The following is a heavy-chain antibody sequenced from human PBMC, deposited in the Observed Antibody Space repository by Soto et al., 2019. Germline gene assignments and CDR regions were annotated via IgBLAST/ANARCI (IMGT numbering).Heavy chain of an antibody. J-gene: IGHJ6*02. Sequence: GESLKISCKGSGYSFTSYWISWVRQMPGKGLEWMGRIDPSDSYTNYSPSFQGHVTISADKSISTAYLQWSSLKASDTAMYYCARLWRVAVAADPYYYYGMDVWGQGTTVTVSS. CDR3: ARLWRVAVAADPYYYYGMDV. CDR2: IDPSDSYT. CDR1: GYSFTSYW. D-gene: IGHD6-19*01. V-gene: IGHV5-10-1*01.